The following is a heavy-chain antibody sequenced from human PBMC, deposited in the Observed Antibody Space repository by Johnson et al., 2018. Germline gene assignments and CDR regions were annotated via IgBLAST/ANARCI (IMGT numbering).Heavy chain of an antibody. J-gene: IGHJ1*01. CDR3: ARREDDATGDFQH. Sequence: QVQLVQSGGGVVQPGRSLRLSCAASGFTFSSYGMHWVRQAPGKGLEWVAVIWYDGSNKYYADSVKGRVTISRDNSKNTVYLQVNSLRAEDTAVYYCARREDDATGDFQHWGQGTLVTDSS. CDR1: GFTFSSYG. CDR2: IWYDGSNK. V-gene: IGHV3-33*01. D-gene: IGHD2-2*01.